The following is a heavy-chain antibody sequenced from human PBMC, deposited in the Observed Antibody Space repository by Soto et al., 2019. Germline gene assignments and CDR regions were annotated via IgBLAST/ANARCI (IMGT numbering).Heavy chain of an antibody. CDR2: IRVSGGST. CDR3: AKDDGRPGSYYYYYGMDV. J-gene: IGHJ6*02. V-gene: IGHV3-23*01. Sequence: GGSLRLSCAASGFTFSSYAMSWVRQAPGKGLEWVSAIRVSGGSTYYADSVKGRFTISRDNSKNTLYLQMNSLRAEDTAVYYCAKDDGRPGSYYYYYGMDVWGQGTTVTVSS. CDR1: GFTFSSYA. D-gene: IGHD1-26*01.